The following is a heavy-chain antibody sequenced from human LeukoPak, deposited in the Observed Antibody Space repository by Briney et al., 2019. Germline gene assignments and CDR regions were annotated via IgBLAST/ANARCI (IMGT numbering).Heavy chain of an antibody. J-gene: IGHJ3*02. V-gene: IGHV3-7*01. CDR2: IKQGGSEK. CDR1: GFTFRSYW. Sequence: GGSLRLSCAASGFTFRSYWMHWVRQAPGKGLEWVANIKQGGSEKYYVDSVKGRFTISRDNANDSVYLQMNSLRAEDTAVYYCARRYFDWFLGAGGSLDIWGQGTMVTVSS. CDR3: ARRYFDWFLGAGGSLDI. D-gene: IGHD3-9*01.